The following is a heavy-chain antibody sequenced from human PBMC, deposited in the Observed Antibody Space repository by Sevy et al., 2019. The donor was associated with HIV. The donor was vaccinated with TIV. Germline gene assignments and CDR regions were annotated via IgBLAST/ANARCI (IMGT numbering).Heavy chain of an antibody. D-gene: IGHD3-10*01. CDR3: AKAVDTMGFYLDH. Sequence: GGSLRLSCAASGFTFKNWGMHWVRQAPGKGLEWVTIISNDGTKELYADSVKGRFTISRDNSKNTIYLQMNNLRPEDTAVYYCAKAVDTMGFYLDHWGQGTLVTVSS. CDR2: ISNDGTKE. V-gene: IGHV3-30*18. J-gene: IGHJ4*02. CDR1: GFTFKNWG.